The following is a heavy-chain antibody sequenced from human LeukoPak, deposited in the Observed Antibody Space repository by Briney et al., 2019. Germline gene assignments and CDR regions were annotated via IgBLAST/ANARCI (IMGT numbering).Heavy chain of an antibody. CDR1: GFSLSTSGVG. V-gene: IGHV2-5*01. J-gene: IGHJ4*02. CDR2: IYWNDDK. Sequence: SGPTLVNPTQTLTLTCTFSGFSLSTSGVGVGWIRQPPGKALEWLALIYWNDDKRYSPSLKSRLTITKDTSKNQVVLIMTNMDPVDTATYFCAHRIKPVTVLIPDGVKGGFDYWGQGTLVTVSS. D-gene: IGHD2/OR15-2a*01. CDR3: AHRIKPVTVLIPDGVKGGFDY.